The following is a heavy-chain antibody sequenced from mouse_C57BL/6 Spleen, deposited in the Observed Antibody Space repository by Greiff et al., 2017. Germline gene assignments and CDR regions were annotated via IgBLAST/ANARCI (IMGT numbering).Heavy chain of an antibody. V-gene: IGHV3-6*01. CDR2: ISYDGSN. J-gene: IGHJ2*01. Sequence: ESGPGLVKPSQSLSLTCSVTGYSITSGYYWNWIRQFPGNKLEWMGYISYDGSNNYNPSLKNRISITRDTSKNQFFLKLNSVTTEDTATYYCARDRNLYFDYWGQGTTLTVSS. CDR1: GYSITSGYY. CDR3: ARDRNLYFDY.